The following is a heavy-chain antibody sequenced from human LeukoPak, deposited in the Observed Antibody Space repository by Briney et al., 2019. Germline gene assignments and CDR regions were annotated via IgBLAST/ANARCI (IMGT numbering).Heavy chain of an antibody. Sequence: EGSLRLSCAASGFTFSSYWMNWARQAPGKGLEWVASINHNGNVNYYVDSVKGRFTISRDNAKNSLYLQMNSLRAEDTAVYYCARDGTYYDFWSGYPHYYGMDVWGQGTLVTVSS. CDR1: GFTFSSYW. J-gene: IGHJ6*02. V-gene: IGHV3-7*03. D-gene: IGHD3-3*01. CDR3: ARDGTYYDFWSGYPHYYGMDV. CDR2: INHNGNVN.